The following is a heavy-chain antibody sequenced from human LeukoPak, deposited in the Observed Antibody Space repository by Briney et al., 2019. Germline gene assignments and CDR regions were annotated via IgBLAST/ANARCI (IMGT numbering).Heavy chain of an antibody. V-gene: IGHV4-59*08. CDR1: GGSISSYY. Sequence: SETLSLTCTVSGGSISSYYWSWIRQPPGKGLEWIGYIYYSGSTYYNPSLKSRVTISVDTSKNQFSLKLSSVTAADTAVYYCARHPNFDYTYYYYMDVWGKGTTVTVSS. CDR3: ARHPNFDYTYYYYMDV. J-gene: IGHJ6*03. D-gene: IGHD4-11*01. CDR2: IYYSGST.